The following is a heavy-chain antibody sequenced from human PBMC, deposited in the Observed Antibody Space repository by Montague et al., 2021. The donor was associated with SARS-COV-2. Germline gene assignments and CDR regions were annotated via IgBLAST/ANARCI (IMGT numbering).Heavy chain of an antibody. CDR1: DGSIVIYF. V-gene: IGHV4-59*08. Sequence: SETLSLTCTFTDGSIVIYFARSIRHPPGDRLAWICLIYYCCTTTFSPSFNARVIMSVDTSNNQFSLRLTSVTAADTAVYYCARLRRPDGYSYWFGPWCQGEPLTLTS. CDR3: ARLRRPDGYSYWFGP. CDR2: IYYCCTT. D-gene: IGHD5-24*01. J-gene: IGHJ5*02.